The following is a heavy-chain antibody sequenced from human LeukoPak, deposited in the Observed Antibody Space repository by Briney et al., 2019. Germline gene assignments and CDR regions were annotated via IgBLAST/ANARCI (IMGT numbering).Heavy chain of an antibody. J-gene: IGHJ4*02. D-gene: IGHD3-10*01. V-gene: IGHV3-23*01. Sequence: GGSLRLSCAASGFTFRTYEMNWVRQAPGKGLEWVSTINGPGISKYYATSVKGRFTISRDNSKNTVYLQMNRLRAEDAAIYYCANGYYYGSGRSYFDNWGQGTLVTVSS. CDR2: INGPGISK. CDR3: ANGYYYGSGRSYFDN. CDR1: GFTFRTYE.